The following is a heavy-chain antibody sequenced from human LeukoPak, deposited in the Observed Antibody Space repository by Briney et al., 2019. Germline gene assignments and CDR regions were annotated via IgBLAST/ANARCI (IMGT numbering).Heavy chain of an antibody. V-gene: IGHV4-39*01. CDR2: IFYSGSA. CDR1: GDSISSTSYC. Sequence: SETLSLTCIVSGDSISSTSYCWAWIRQPPGKGLEWIGMIFYSGSAYYTPSLRGRVTLSVDTSRNQFSLNLISVTAADTGVYFCARQQSDTSLFDPWGQGTLVTVSS. D-gene: IGHD2-21*02. CDR3: ARQQSDTSLFDP. J-gene: IGHJ5*02.